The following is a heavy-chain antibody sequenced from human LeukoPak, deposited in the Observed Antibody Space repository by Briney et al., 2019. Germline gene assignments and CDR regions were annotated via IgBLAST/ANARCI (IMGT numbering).Heavy chain of an antibody. Sequence: GESLKISCKISGYILTKNWIGWVRQVPGKGLEWMGIIYPGDSDTRYSPSFQGQVTISADKSISTAYLQWSSLKASDTAMYYCARHERYSSGWYIFDYWGQGTLVTVSS. D-gene: IGHD6-19*01. V-gene: IGHV5-51*01. CDR1: GYILTKNW. J-gene: IGHJ4*02. CDR2: IYPGDSDT. CDR3: ARHERYSSGWYIFDY.